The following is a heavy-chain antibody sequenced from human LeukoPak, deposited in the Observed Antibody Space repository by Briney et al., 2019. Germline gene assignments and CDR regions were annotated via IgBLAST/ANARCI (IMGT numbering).Heavy chain of an antibody. J-gene: IGHJ4*02. CDR2: ISSSGSTI. CDR1: GFTFSSYE. D-gene: IGHD3-10*01. Sequence: PGGSLRLSCAASGFTFSSYEMNWVRQAPGKGLEWVSYISSSGSTIYYADSVKGRFTISRDNAKNSLYLQMNSLRAEDTALYYCAKAVGSGSYYNSGGYFDYWGQGTLVTVSS. CDR3: AKAVGSGSYYNSGGYFDY. V-gene: IGHV3-48*03.